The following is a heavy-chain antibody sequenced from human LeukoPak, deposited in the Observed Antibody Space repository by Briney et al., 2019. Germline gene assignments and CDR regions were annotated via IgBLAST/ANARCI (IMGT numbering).Heavy chain of an antibody. Sequence: PSETLSLTCTVSGGSISSYYWSWIRQPAGKGLEWIGRIYTSGSTNYNPSLKSRVTMSVDTSKNQFSLKLSSVTAADTAVYYCARDGGRGGYSSYYYYYMDVWGKGTTVTVSS. CDR1: GGSISSYY. D-gene: IGHD6-19*01. V-gene: IGHV4-4*07. CDR2: IYTSGST. J-gene: IGHJ6*03. CDR3: ARDGGRGGYSSYYYYYMDV.